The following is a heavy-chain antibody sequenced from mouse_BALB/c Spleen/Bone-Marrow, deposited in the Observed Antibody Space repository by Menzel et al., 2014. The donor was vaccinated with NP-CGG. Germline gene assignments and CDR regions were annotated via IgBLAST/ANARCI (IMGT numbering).Heavy chain of an antibody. CDR2: ISSGGGST. CDR1: GFAFSSYD. V-gene: IGHV5-12-1*01. D-gene: IGHD2-2*01. J-gene: IGHJ3*01. CDR3: EKHMVRGFVY. Sequence: EVKLVESGGGLVKPGGSLKLSCAASGFAFSSYDMSWVRQTPEKRLEWVAYISSGGGSTYYSDTVKGRFTISRDNAKNPMYLEMRVLNSENTARYYGEKHMVRGFVYGGQGTLFTASA.